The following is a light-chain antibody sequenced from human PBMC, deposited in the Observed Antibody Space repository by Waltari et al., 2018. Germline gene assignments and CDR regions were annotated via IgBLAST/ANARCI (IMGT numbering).Light chain of an antibody. CDR2: VNSDGSH. V-gene: IGLV4-69*01. CDR3: QTGGHGTWV. Sequence: QLVLTQSPSASASLGASVKLTCTLSSGHSSNVIAWLQQQPEKGPRYWMKVNSDGSHSKGDEIPERFSGSSSGTERYLTISSLQSEDEADYYCQTGGHGTWVFGGGTKLTVL. J-gene: IGLJ3*02. CDR1: SGHSSNV.